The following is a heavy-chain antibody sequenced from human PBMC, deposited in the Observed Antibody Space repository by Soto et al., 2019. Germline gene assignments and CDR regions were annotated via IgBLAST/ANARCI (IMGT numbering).Heavy chain of an antibody. J-gene: IGHJ5*02. V-gene: IGHV1-2*04. Sequence: GASVKVSCKASGYTFTGYYIHWVRQAPGQGLEWMGWINPNSGGTNYAQKFQGWVTMTRDTSISTAYMELSSLRVEDTAVYYCARDTPGPLSFDPWGQGTQVTVSS. CDR2: INPNSGGT. CDR1: GYTFTGYY. CDR3: ARDTPGPLSFDP.